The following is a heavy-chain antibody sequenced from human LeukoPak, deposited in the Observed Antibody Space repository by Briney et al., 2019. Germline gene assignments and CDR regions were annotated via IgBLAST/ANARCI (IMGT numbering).Heavy chain of an antibody. V-gene: IGHV1-69*04. D-gene: IGHD6-19*01. Sequence: GASVNVSCKASGGTFVSYAISWVRQAPGQGLEWMGRIIPILGIANYAQKFQGRVTITADKSTSTAYMELSSLRSEDTAVYYCARKVAGPFDYWGQGTLVTVSS. CDR3: ARKVAGPFDY. CDR1: GGTFVSYA. J-gene: IGHJ4*02. CDR2: IIPILGIA.